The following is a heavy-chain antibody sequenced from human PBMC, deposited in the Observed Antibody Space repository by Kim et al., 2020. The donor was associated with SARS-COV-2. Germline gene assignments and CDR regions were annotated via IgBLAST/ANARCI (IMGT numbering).Heavy chain of an antibody. CDR2: ISFDGGST. CDR3: AKTTRRLKVAAAGGG. CDR1: GFLFDDYA. D-gene: IGHD6-13*01. J-gene: IGHJ4*02. Sequence: GGSLRLSCTTSGFLFDDYAMHWVRQAPGKGLEWVSLISFDGGSTYYADSVKGRFTISRDNSKNSLYLQMNSLRTEDTALYYCAKTTRRLKVAAAGGGWGQGTLVTVSS. V-gene: IGHV3-43*01.